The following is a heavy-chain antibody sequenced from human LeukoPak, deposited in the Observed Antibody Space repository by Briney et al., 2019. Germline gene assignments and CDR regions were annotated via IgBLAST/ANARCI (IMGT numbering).Heavy chain of an antibody. CDR3: ARERNYDFWSGTLGAFDI. CDR1: GDSISSYY. V-gene: IGHV4-59*01. CDR2: IYYSGST. D-gene: IGHD3-3*01. Sequence: SETLSLTCTVSGDSISSYYWSWIRQPPGKGLEWIGYIYYSGSTNYNPSLKSRVTISVDTSKNQFSLKLSSVTAADTAVYYCARERNYDFWSGTLGAFDIWGQGTMVTVSS. J-gene: IGHJ3*02.